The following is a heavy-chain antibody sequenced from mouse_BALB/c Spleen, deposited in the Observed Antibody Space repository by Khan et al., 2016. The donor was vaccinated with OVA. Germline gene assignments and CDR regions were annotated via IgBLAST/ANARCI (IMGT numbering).Heavy chain of an antibody. V-gene: IGHV3-2*02. Sequence: EVQLQESGPGLVKPSQSLSLTCTVTGYSITSDYAWNWIRQFPGNKLEWLGSISNSGNTNYNPSLKSRLSITRDTSKNQFFLQLNSVTTEDTATYDWASELGRYDARDEWGQGTSVTGSS. CDR1: GYSITSDYA. D-gene: IGHD4-1*01. CDR3: ASELGRYDARDE. CDR2: ISNSGNT. J-gene: IGHJ4*01.